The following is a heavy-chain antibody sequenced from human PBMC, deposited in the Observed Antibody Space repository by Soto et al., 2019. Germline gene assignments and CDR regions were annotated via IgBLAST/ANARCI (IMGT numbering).Heavy chain of an antibody. V-gene: IGHV3-23*01. D-gene: IGHD4-17*01. J-gene: IGHJ3*02. CDR2: ISGSGGST. CDR1: GFTFSSYA. Sequence: GSLRLSCAASGFTFSSYAMSWVRQAPGKGLEWVSAISGSGGSTYYADSVKGRFTISRDNSTNTLYLQMNSLRAEDTAVYYCAKDHYGDHDAFDIWGQGTMVTVSS. CDR3: AKDHYGDHDAFDI.